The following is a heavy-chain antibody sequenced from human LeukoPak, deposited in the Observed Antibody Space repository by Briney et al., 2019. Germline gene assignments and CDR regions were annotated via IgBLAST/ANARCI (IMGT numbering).Heavy chain of an antibody. CDR2: ITDSGGTT. CDR3: ARGLWAGAYYFDY. Sequence: GGSLRLSCAASGFTFSSYAMSWVRQAPGKGLEWVSTITDSGGTTFYADSVKGRFTISRDNAKNSLYLQMNSLRAEDTAVYYCARGLWAGAYYFDYWGQGTLVTVSS. V-gene: IGHV3-23*01. J-gene: IGHJ4*02. CDR1: GFTFSSYA. D-gene: IGHD3-10*01.